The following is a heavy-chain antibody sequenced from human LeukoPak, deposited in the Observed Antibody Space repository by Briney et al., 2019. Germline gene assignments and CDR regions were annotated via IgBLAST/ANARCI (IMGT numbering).Heavy chain of an antibody. CDR1: GFTFSSYV. Sequence: GGSLRLSCAASGFTFSSYVMSWVRQAPGKGLEWVSAISGPGDGTYYADSVKGRFTISRDNSKNTLYPQMNSLRAEDTAVYYCARRSSATTVTDYWGQGTLVTVSS. CDR2: ISGPGDGT. D-gene: IGHD4-17*01. CDR3: ARRSSATTVTDY. V-gene: IGHV3-23*01. J-gene: IGHJ4*02.